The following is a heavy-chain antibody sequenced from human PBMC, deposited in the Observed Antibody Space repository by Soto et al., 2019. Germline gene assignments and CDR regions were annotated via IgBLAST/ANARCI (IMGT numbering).Heavy chain of an antibody. CDR3: ASVDYGGNSYYFDY. CDR1: GFTFSSYG. J-gene: IGHJ4*02. CDR2: IWYDGSNK. V-gene: IGHV3-33*01. Sequence: QVQLVESGGGVVQPGRSLRLSCAASGFTFSSYGMHWVRQAPGKGLEWVAVIWYDGSNKYYADSVKGRFTISRDNSKNTLDLQMNSLRAEDTAVYYCASVDYGGNSYYFDYWGQGTLVTVAS. D-gene: IGHD4-17*01.